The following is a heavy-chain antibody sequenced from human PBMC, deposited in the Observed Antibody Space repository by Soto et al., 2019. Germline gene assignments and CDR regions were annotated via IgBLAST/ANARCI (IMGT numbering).Heavy chain of an antibody. Sequence: GGSLRLSWAASGFVFSSYAMSWVRQAPGKGLEWVSAISGSGTTAYYADSVKGRFIFSRDNPKNTMYLQMNSLRAEDTAVYFCAKTTDGWFSAFEIWGQGTVVTVSS. CDR1: GFVFSSYA. CDR2: ISGSGTTA. J-gene: IGHJ3*02. V-gene: IGHV3-23*01. D-gene: IGHD6-19*01. CDR3: AKTTDGWFSAFEI.